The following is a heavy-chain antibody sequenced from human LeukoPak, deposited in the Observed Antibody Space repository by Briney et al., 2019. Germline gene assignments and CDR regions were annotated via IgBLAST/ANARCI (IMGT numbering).Heavy chain of an antibody. V-gene: IGHV1-46*01. CDR3: ARCDIVVVPAANGCEY. D-gene: IGHD2-2*01. CDR1: GYTFTRYY. Sequence: ASVKVSCKASGYTFTRYYMHWVRQAPGQGLEWMGIINPSGGNTNYAQKFQGRVTMTRDMSTSTVYMELSSLRSEDTAVYYCARCDIVVVPAANGCEYWGQGTLVTVSS. CDR2: INPSGGNT. J-gene: IGHJ4*02.